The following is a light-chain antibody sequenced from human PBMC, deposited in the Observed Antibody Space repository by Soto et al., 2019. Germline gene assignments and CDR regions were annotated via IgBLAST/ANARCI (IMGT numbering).Light chain of an antibody. Sequence: EVVMTQSPATLSVSPGEGVTLSCRASQSVNSRYLGWYQQKPGQAPRLLIYGTSSRATGIPDRFSGSGSGTDFTLTISRLEPEDFAVYYCQQYGSSPVTFGQGTKLEIK. CDR1: QSVNSRY. V-gene: IGKV3-20*01. CDR2: GTS. J-gene: IGKJ2*01. CDR3: QQYGSSPVT.